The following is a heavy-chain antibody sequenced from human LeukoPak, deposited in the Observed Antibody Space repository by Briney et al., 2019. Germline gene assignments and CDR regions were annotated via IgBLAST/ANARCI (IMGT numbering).Heavy chain of an antibody. CDR2: ISSSSSYI. V-gene: IGHV3-21*01. CDR3: AREPAANGVDY. D-gene: IGHD6-13*01. J-gene: IGHJ4*02. Sequence: RTGGSLRLSCAASGFAFSSFGMHWVRQAPGKGLEWVSSISSSSSYIYYADSVKGRFTISRDNAKNSLYLQMNSLRAADTAVYYCAREPAANGVDYWGQGALVTVSS. CDR1: GFAFSSFG.